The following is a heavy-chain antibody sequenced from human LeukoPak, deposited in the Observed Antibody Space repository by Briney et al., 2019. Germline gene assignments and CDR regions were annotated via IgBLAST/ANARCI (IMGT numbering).Heavy chain of an antibody. D-gene: IGHD5-24*01. V-gene: IGHV3-7*01. CDR3: ARDRDVYHTGVDY. J-gene: IGHJ4*02. Sequence: GGSLRLSCAASGFTFSRYWMTWLRQAPGKGLEWVANIKEDGSEKYYVDSVKGRFTISRDNSKNSLYLQMSRLRAEDSAMYYCARDRDVYHTGVDYWGQGTLVTVSS. CDR2: IKEDGSEK. CDR1: GFTFSRYW.